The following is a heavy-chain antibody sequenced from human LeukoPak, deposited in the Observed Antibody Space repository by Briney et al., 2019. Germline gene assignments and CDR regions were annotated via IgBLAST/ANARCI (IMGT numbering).Heavy chain of an antibody. D-gene: IGHD2-15*01. CDR1: GGSISSSSYY. CDR3: ARAIGYCSSDSCFSFDY. V-gene: IGHV4-39*07. CDR2: IYYSGST. J-gene: IGHJ4*02. Sequence: SETLSLTCTVSGGSISSSSYYWGWIRQPPGKGLEWIGSIYYSGSTYYNPSLKSRVTISVDTSKNQFSLKLSPVTAADTAVYYCARAIGYCSSDSCFSFDYWGQGTLVTVSS.